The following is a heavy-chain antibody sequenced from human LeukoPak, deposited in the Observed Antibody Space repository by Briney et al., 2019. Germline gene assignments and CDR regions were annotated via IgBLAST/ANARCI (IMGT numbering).Heavy chain of an antibody. J-gene: IGHJ4*02. CDR1: GFTFSSYA. D-gene: IGHD3-22*01. Sequence: GGSLRLSCAASGFTFSSYAMHWVRQAPGKGLEWVAVVSYDGSNKYYADSVKGRFTISRDNSKNTLYLQMNSLRAEDTAVYYCARDRGSSGYYNDYWGQGTLVTVSS. CDR2: VSYDGSNK. V-gene: IGHV3-30-3*01. CDR3: ARDRGSSGYYNDY.